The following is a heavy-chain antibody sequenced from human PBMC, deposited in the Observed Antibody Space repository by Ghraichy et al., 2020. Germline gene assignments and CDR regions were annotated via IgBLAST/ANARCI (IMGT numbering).Heavy chain of an antibody. CDR2: ISGSGGST. Sequence: GGSLRLSCAASGFTFSSYAMSWVRQAPGKGLEWVSGISGSGGSTYYADSVKGRFTISRDKSKNTLYLQMNSLRAEDTAVYYCAKDPQKYCSGGSCYLGYYYYGMDVWGQGTTVTVSS. D-gene: IGHD2-15*01. J-gene: IGHJ6*02. CDR3: AKDPQKYCSGGSCYLGYYYYGMDV. CDR1: GFTFSSYA. V-gene: IGHV3-23*01.